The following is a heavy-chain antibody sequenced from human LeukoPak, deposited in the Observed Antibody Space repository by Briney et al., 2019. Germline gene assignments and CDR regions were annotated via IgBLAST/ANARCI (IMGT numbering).Heavy chain of an antibody. CDR1: GGSISSSSYY. CDR2: IYYSGST. CDR3: ARQSEYSYGLYNFDY. D-gene: IGHD5-18*01. Sequence: MSSETLSLTCTVSGGSISSSSYYWSWIRQPPGKGLEWIGYIYYSGSTNYNPSLKSRVTISVDTSKNQFSLKLSSVTAADTAVYYCARQSEYSYGLYNFDYWGQGTLVTVSS. J-gene: IGHJ4*02. V-gene: IGHV4-61*05.